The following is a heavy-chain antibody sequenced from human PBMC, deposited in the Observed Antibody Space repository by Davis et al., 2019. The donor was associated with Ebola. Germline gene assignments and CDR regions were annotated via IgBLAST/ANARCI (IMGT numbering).Heavy chain of an antibody. CDR3: AREGVSQGWFDP. Sequence: GESLKISCSASGFTFRTYSMDWVRQAPGKGLEWVAFIRYDGSNEYYADSVKGRFTISRDNSKNTLYLQVNSLRAEDTAVYYCAREGVSQGWFDPWGQGTLVTVSS. D-gene: IGHD6-13*01. V-gene: IGHV3-30*02. J-gene: IGHJ5*02. CDR2: IRYDGSNE. CDR1: GFTFRTYS.